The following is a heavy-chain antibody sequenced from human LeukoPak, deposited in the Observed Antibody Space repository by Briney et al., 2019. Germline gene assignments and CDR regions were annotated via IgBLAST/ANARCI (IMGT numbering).Heavy chain of an antibody. CDR3: ARGGRRGPFYNY. Sequence: PGGSLRLSCAASGFTFSNAWMSWVRQPPGKGLEWIGEIHQSGDTHDNPTLKSRVTISIDTSKVQFSLNLTSVTAADTAMYFCARGGRRGPFYNYWGQGTLVIVSS. V-gene: IGHV4-34*01. CDR1: GFTFSNAW. CDR2: IHQSGDT. D-gene: IGHD2/OR15-2a*01. J-gene: IGHJ4*02.